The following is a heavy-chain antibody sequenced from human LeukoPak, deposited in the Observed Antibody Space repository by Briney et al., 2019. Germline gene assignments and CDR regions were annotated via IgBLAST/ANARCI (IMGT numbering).Heavy chain of an antibody. Sequence: SETLSLTCTVSGGSISSSSYYWGWIRQAPRKGLEWIGSIFYGGSTHYNPSLKSRATISVDTSKNQFSLKLTSVTAADAAMYYCARQVPTAAADTRGYFDYWGQGTVVTVSS. CDR2: IFYGGST. D-gene: IGHD6-25*01. J-gene: IGHJ4*02. CDR3: ARQVPTAAADTRGYFDY. CDR1: GGSISSSSYY. V-gene: IGHV4-39*01.